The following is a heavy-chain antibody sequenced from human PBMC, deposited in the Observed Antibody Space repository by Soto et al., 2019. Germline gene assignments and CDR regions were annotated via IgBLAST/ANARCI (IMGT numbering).Heavy chain of an antibody. J-gene: IGHJ4*02. V-gene: IGHV4-34*01. CDR2: IHHDGGT. CDR3: ARGYGEEWPTSDF. D-gene: IGHD3-10*01. CDR1: GGSFSRYH. Sequence: QVQLQQWGAGLLKPSETLSLTCTVYGGSFSRYHWNWIRQAPGKGLEWIGEIHHDGGTNYSPSLEGRVTISVDTSKNEFSLKLSSVTAADTGVYYYARGYGEEWPTSDFWGQGTLVTVSS.